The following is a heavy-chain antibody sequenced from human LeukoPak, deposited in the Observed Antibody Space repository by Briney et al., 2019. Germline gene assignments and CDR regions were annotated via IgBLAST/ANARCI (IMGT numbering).Heavy chain of an antibody. CDR3: ARGTAAAANRNWFDS. D-gene: IGHD6-13*01. CDR2: ITETGAGT. CDR1: GFTFSSYA. Sequence: GGSLRLSCAASGFTFSSYAMSWVRQAPGKGLEWVSAITETGAGTYYADSVKGRFTMSRDNSRNTVYLQMDSLRAEDTAVYFCARGTAAAANRNWFDSWGQGTLVTVSS. J-gene: IGHJ5*01. V-gene: IGHV3-23*01.